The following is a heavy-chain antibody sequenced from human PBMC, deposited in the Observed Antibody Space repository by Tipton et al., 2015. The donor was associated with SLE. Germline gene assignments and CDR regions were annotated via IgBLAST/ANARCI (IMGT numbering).Heavy chain of an antibody. CDR1: GSSITSSSYF. CDR2: INTGRGT. J-gene: IGHJ6*03. V-gene: IGHV4-39*07. Sequence: TLSLTCTVSGSSITSSSYFWGWIRQSPGKGLEWIGNINTGRGTYRNPSLMSRVTISVDTSKTQFSLIVTSVTAADTAVYYSVRGPWAYYYYMEVWGKGTKVTVSS. CDR3: VRGPWAYYYYMEV. D-gene: IGHD7-27*01.